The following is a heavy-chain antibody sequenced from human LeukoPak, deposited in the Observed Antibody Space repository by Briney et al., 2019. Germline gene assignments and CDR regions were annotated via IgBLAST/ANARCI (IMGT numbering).Heavy chain of an antibody. CDR3: ARDLVGGATKDYYYYYMDV. J-gene: IGHJ6*03. CDR2: ISRSGTTI. V-gene: IGHV3-48*03. D-gene: IGHD1-26*01. CDR1: GFTFSSYE. Sequence: GGSLRLSCAASGFTFSSYEMNWVRQAPGRGLEWVSFISRSGTTIYYADSVKGRFTISRDNAKNSLYLQMNSLRAEDTAVYYCARDLVGGATKDYYYYYMDVWGKGTTVTVSS.